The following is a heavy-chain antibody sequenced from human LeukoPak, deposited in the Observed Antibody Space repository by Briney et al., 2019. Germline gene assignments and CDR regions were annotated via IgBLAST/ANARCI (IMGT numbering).Heavy chain of an antibody. J-gene: IGHJ4*02. CDR3: ARTEYYFDS. CDR2: IYFSGST. D-gene: IGHD3-10*01. CDR1: GGSFSSYY. V-gene: IGHV4-59*01. Sequence: PSETLSLTCTVSGGSFSSYYWSWLRQPPGKRLEWIGYIYFSGSTNYNPSLKSRITISVDTSKNQFSLKVRSVTAEDTAVYYCARTEYYFDSWGQGTLVTVSS.